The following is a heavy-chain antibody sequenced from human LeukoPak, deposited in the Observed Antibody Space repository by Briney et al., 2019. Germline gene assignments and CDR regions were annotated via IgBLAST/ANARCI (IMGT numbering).Heavy chain of an antibody. CDR3: AKDHKWNYLGGIWDY. Sequence: GGSLRLTCAASGFTFSCYAMSWVRHAPGKGLEWVSAISGSGGSTYYADSVKGRFTISRDNSKNTLYLQMNSLRAEDTAVYYCAKDHKWNYLGGIWDYWGQGTLVTVSS. CDR2: ISGSGGST. V-gene: IGHV3-23*01. CDR1: GFTFSCYA. J-gene: IGHJ4*02. D-gene: IGHD1-7*01.